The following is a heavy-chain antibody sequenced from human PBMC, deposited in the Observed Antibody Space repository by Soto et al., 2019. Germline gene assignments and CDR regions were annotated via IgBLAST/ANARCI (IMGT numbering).Heavy chain of an antibody. CDR3: AREGGDGYNLIGGYIDY. CDR2: IGRKANNYAT. Sequence: GGSLRLSCAASGFIFSGSAMHWVRQGSGKGLEWVGRIGRKANNYATEYADSVKGRFTISRDNSKNTLYLQMNSLRAEDTAVYYCAREGGDGYNLIGGYIDYWGQGTLVTVSS. J-gene: IGHJ4*02. D-gene: IGHD2-21*01. CDR1: GFIFSGSA. V-gene: IGHV3-73*01.